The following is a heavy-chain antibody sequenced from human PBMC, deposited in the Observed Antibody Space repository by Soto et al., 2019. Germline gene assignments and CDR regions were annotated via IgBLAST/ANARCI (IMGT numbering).Heavy chain of an antibody. CDR2: FDPEDGET. CDR3: ATVTAPPRKYSGSYYI. V-gene: IGHV1-24*01. D-gene: IGHD1-26*01. J-gene: IGHJ4*02. Sequence: ASVKVSCKVSGYTLTELSMHWVRQAPGKGLEWMGGFDPEDGETIYAQKFQGRVTMTEDTSTDTAYMELSSLRSEDTAVYYCATVTAPPRKYSGSYYIWGQGTLVTVS. CDR1: GYTLTELS.